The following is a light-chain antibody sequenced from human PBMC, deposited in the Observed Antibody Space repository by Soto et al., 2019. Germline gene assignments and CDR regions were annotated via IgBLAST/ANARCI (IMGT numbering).Light chain of an antibody. CDR1: QSVHHN. CDR2: DKS. Sequence: VMTQSPVTMSASSGEGVYLXXRSSQSVHHNFAWYHQTPGQAPRLXXYDKSSRAPGVPARFSGSGTGTDFTLTINSLQSEDFGVYYCQQYNNWPPSTFGQGTRLEIK. V-gene: IGKV3-15*01. J-gene: IGKJ5*01. CDR3: QQYNNWPPST.